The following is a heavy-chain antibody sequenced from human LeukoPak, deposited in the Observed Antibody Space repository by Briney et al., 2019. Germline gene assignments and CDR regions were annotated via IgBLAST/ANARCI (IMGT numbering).Heavy chain of an antibody. Sequence: PGGSLRLSCAASGFTFSSYSMNWVRQAPGKGLEWVSSISSSSSYIYYADSVKGRFTISRDNAKNSLYLQMNSLRAEDTAVYYCASGGILRFLEWFGAFDIWGQGTMVTVSS. CDR2: ISSSSSYI. D-gene: IGHD3-3*01. CDR3: ASGGILRFLEWFGAFDI. J-gene: IGHJ3*02. CDR1: GFTFSSYS. V-gene: IGHV3-21*01.